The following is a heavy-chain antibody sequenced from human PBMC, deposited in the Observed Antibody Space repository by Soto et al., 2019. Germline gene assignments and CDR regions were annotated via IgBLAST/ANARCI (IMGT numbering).Heavy chain of an antibody. CDR1: GGSISSGGYS. Sequence: QLQLQESGSGLVKPSQTLSLTCAVSGGSISSGGYSWSWIRQPPGKGLEWIGYIYHSGSTYYNPSLKSRVTISVDRSKNQFSLKLSSVTAADTAVYYCARGGPSFGRQREPGTKFDYWGQGTLVTVSS. CDR3: ARGGPSFGRQREPGTKFDY. V-gene: IGHV4-30-2*01. J-gene: IGHJ4*02. CDR2: IYHSGST. D-gene: IGHD3-10*01.